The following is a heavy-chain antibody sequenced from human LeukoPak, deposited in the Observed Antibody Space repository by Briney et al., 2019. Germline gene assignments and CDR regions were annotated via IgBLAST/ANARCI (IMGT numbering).Heavy chain of an antibody. CDR1: GYTFTGNY. D-gene: IGHD6-19*01. V-gene: IGHV1-46*01. J-gene: IGHJ5*02. CDR2: IFPTGGTT. CDR3: ARGRAAVGRPRASANWFDT. Sequence: ASVKVSCKASGYTFTGNYMHWVRQAPGQGLEYLGLIFPTGGTTSYAQRFQGRLTLTRDTSTTTVYMELSSLTSEDTALYYCARGRAAVGRPRASANWFDTWGQGTLVTVSS.